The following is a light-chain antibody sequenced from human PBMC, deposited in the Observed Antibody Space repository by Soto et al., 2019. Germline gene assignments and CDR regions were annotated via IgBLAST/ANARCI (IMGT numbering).Light chain of an antibody. Sequence: EIVLTQSPGSLSLSPGERVTVSCRASQSISNRYLAWYQHRPGQAPRLLIYGTSSRASGVPDRFSASGAGTDFILTISILEPEDFAIYYCQQYGSSITFGGGTKVEIK. J-gene: IGKJ4*01. CDR1: QSISNRY. CDR2: GTS. V-gene: IGKV3-20*01. CDR3: QQYGSSIT.